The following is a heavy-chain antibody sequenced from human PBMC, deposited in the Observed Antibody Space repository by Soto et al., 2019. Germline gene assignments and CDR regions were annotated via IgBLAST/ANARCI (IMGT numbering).Heavy chain of an antibody. Sequence: RLSCAASGFTFSSYAMSWVRQAPGKGLEWVSAISGSGGSTYYADSVKGRFTISRDNSKNTLYLQMNSLRAEDTAVYYCAKDQNAAYNYYYYGMDVWGQGTTVTVSS. J-gene: IGHJ6*02. CDR3: AKDQNAAYNYYYYGMDV. V-gene: IGHV3-23*01. CDR1: GFTFSSYA. D-gene: IGHD2-2*02. CDR2: ISGSGGST.